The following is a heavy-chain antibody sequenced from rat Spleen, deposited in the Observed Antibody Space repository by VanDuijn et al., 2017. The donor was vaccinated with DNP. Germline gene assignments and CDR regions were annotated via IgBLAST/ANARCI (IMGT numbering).Heavy chain of an antibody. D-gene: IGHD1-11*01. V-gene: IGHV3-3*01. CDR1: GYSLTSSYI. CDR3: ARMHYGCDK. CDR2: ISYRGRT. Sequence: EVQLQESGPGLVKPSQSPSLTCSVTGYSLTSSYIWNWIRTFPGNKMEWIGHISYRGRTTYNPSLKRRISITRDTSKNQFFLHVISVTPEDTATYYCARMHYGCDKWGQGVMVTVSS. J-gene: IGHJ2*01.